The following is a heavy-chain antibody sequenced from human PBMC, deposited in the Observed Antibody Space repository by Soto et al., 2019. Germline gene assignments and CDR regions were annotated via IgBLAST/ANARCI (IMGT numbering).Heavy chain of an antibody. V-gene: IGHV3-30*03. CDR3: ARDSFSGTYQLYNGLDV. Sequence: GGSLRLSCAASGFTFSSYGMHWVRQAPGKGLEWVALISYDGGINYYAGSVKGRFTISRDNSQNTLNLHMNSLRAEDTAVYYCARDSFSGTYQLYNGLDVWGQGTTVTVSS. CDR1: GFTFSSYG. D-gene: IGHD1-26*01. J-gene: IGHJ6*02. CDR2: ISYDGGIN.